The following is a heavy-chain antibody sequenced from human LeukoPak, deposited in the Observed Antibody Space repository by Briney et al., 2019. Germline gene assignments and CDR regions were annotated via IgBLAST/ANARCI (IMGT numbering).Heavy chain of an antibody. V-gene: IGHV1-2*02. J-gene: IGHJ3*02. CDR2: INPNSGGT. CDR3: ARALWFGEFDAFDI. D-gene: IGHD3-10*01. Sequence: ASVKVSCKASGYTFTGYYMHWVRQAPGQGLEWMGWINPNSGGTNYAQKFQGGVTMTRDTSISTAYMELSRLRSDDTAVYYCARALWFGEFDAFDIWGQGTMVTVSS. CDR1: GYTFTGYY.